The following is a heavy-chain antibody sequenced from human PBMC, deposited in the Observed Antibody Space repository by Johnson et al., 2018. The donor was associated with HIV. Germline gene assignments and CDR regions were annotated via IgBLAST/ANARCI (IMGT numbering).Heavy chain of an antibody. D-gene: IGHD2-21*02. CDR2: IWCGGSNK. CDR3: ASAGCGGDCSTDAFDI. V-gene: IGHV3-33*01. CDR1: GFTF. Sequence: VLLLESGGGLVQPGGSLRLSCAASGFTFRQAPGRGLEWEALIWCGGSNKYNADSVNGRFTISRDISKNTLHLQMNSLRAEDTAVYYCASAGCGGDCSTDAFDIWGQGTMVTVSS. J-gene: IGHJ3*02.